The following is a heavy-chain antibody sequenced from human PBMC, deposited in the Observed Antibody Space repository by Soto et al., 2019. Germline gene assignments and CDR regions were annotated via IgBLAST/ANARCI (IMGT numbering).Heavy chain of an antibody. V-gene: IGHV3-30*03. CDR2: ISYDGSNK. D-gene: IGHD3-22*01. Sequence: PGGSLRLSCAASGFTFSSYGMHWVRQAPGKGLEWVAVISYDGSNKYYADSVKGRFTISRDNSKNTLYLQMSSLRAEDTAVYYCARSFYYYDSSGYLHYYYGMDVWGQGTTVTVSS. J-gene: IGHJ6*02. CDR1: GFTFSSYG. CDR3: ARSFYYYDSSGYLHYYYGMDV.